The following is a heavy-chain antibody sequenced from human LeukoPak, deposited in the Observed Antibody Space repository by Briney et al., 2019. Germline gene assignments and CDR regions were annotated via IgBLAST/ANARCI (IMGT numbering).Heavy chain of an antibody. D-gene: IGHD3-22*01. CDR2: IYYDGSTK. Sequence: PGGSLRLSCAASGFSFSTSWMAWVRQAPGKGLEWVGNIYYDGSTKYYGDSVKGRFTISRDNAKNSLFLQMNSLREEDTAVYYYASSHDSSGNDWGQGTMVTVSS. CDR3: ASSHDSSGND. V-gene: IGHV3-7*01. J-gene: IGHJ4*02. CDR1: GFSFSTSW.